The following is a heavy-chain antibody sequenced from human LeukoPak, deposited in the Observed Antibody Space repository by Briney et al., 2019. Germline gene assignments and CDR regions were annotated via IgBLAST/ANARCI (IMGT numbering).Heavy chain of an antibody. CDR1: GFTFNSYY. D-gene: IGHD2-8*01. J-gene: IGHJ4*02. CDR3: AREAFGVDY. Sequence: GGSLRLSCAASGFTFNSYYMNWVRQAPGKGLVWVSRINRDGSDTIYADSVKGRFTISRDNAKNTLFLQMNSLRAEDTAVYYCAREAFGVDYWGQGTLVTVSS. V-gene: IGHV3-74*01. CDR2: INRDGSDT.